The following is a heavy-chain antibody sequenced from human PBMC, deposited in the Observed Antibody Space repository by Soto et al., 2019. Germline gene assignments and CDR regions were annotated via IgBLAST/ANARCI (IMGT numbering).Heavy chain of an antibody. D-gene: IGHD2-21*02. CDR3: ASTYCGGDCYPIYYYGMDV. V-gene: IGHV1-46*01. J-gene: IGHJ6*02. CDR1: GYTFTSYY. CDR2: INPSGGST. Sequence: ASVKVSCKASGYTFTSYYMHWVRQAPGQGLEWMGIINPSGGSTSYAQKFQGRVTMTRDTYTSTVYMELSSLRSEDTAVYYCASTYCGGDCYPIYYYGMDVWGQGTTVTVSS.